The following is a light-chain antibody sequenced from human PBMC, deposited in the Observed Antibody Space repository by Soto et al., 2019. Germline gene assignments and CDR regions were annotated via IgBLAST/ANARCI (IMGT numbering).Light chain of an antibody. CDR3: GTWDSLLSAVV. CDR1: SSNIGNNY. CDR2: DNN. V-gene: IGLV1-51*01. J-gene: IGLJ2*01. Sequence: SVLTQPPSVSAAPGQKVTISCSGSSSNIGNNYVSWYQHFPGTAPKLLIYDNNKRPSGIPDRFSGSKSGTSATLGITGLQTGDEADYYCGTWDSLLSAVVFGGGTKLTVL.